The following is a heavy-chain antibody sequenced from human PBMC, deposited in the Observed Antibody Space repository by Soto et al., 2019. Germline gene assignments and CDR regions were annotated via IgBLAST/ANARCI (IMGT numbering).Heavy chain of an antibody. CDR2: RYYSGGT. CDR1: GGSISNYY. V-gene: IGHV4-59*01. CDR3: ARDSAAGTGDYDY. D-gene: IGHD6-13*01. Sequence: QVQLQESGPGLVKPSETLSLTCTVSGGSISNYYWGWIRQPPGKGLEWIGYRYYSGGTSYNPSLKSRITISVDTSKNQFSLKLSSVTAADTAVYYCARDSAAGTGDYDYWGQGILVTVSS. J-gene: IGHJ4*02.